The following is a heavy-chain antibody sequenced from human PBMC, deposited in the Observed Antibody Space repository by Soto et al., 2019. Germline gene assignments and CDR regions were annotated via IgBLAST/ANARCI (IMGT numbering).Heavy chain of an antibody. CDR2: ISYDGSNK. CDR1: GFTFSSYG. D-gene: IGHD2-15*01. V-gene: IGHV3-30*03. CDR3: APGRRSILAVAAADRTKN. Sequence: GGSLRLSCAASGFTFSSYGMHWVRQAPGKGLEWVAVISYDGSNKYYADSVKGRFTISRDNSKNTLYLQMNSLRAEDTAVYYCAPGRRSILAVAAADRTKNWGQGTLVTVSS. J-gene: IGHJ4*02.